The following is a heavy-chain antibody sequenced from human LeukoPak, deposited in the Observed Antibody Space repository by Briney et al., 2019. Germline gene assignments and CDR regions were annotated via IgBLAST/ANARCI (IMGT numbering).Heavy chain of an antibody. J-gene: IGHJ3*02. D-gene: IGHD3-22*01. CDR2: LSFDEST. CDR3: AREGHSSGFAAAFDT. CDR1: GFNFGASI. V-gene: IGHV3-30*04. Sequence: GASLRLSCSTSGFNFGASIMHWVRQAPGKGVEWVAGLSFDESTYYGGSVEGRYIISGDNSKRTLNRQIDSLKVEDTALCYCAREGHSSGFAAAFDTWGEGTMVTVSS.